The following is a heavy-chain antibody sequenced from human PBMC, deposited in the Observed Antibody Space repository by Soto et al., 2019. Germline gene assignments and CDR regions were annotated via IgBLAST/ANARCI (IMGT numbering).Heavy chain of an antibody. CDR3: ARDYYKYYDSSGYYRSPAY. Sequence: GGSMRLSCAASGFTFSSYAMHWVRQAPGKGLERVALISYDGSDKDYADSVKGRFTISRDNSRNTLFLQMNSLRAEDTAVYYCARDYYKYYDSSGYYRSPAYWGQGTLVTVSS. D-gene: IGHD3-22*01. CDR1: GFTFSSYA. J-gene: IGHJ4*02. CDR2: ISYDGSDK. V-gene: IGHV3-30-3*01.